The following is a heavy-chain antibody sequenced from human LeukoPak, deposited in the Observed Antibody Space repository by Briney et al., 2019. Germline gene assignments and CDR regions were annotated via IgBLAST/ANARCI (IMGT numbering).Heavy chain of an antibody. Sequence: PGGSLRLSCAASGFTFSSYDMHWVRQATGKGLEWVSAIGTAGDTYYPGSVKGRFTISRENAKNSLYLQMNSLRAGDTAVYYCARGLFGSGLYDAFDIWGQGTMVTVSS. CDR3: ARGLFGSGLYDAFDI. V-gene: IGHV3-13*01. CDR1: GFTFSSYD. D-gene: IGHD3-10*01. CDR2: IGTAGDT. J-gene: IGHJ3*02.